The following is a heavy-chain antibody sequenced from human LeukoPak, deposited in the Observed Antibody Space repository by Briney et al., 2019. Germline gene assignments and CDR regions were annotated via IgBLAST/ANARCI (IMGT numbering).Heavy chain of an antibody. CDR1: GFTFSSYA. CDR2: ISGSGGST. D-gene: IGHD6-13*01. V-gene: IGHV3-23*01. J-gene: IGHJ4*02. Sequence: GGSLRLSCAASGFTFSSYAMSWVRQAPGKGLEWVSGISGSGGSTYYADSVKGRFTISRDNSKNTLYLQMNSLRAEDAAVYYCAKDLRSSNYYFFDYWGQGTLVTVSS. CDR3: AKDLRSSNYYFFDY.